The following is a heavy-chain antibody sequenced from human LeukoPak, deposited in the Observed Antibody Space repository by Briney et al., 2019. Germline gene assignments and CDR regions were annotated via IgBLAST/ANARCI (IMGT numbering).Heavy chain of an antibody. J-gene: IGHJ6*03. CDR3: TRGLHFHSYFYMDV. CDR1: GFTFSSYG. Sequence: PGGSLRLSCAASGFTFSSYGMHWVRQAPGKGLEWVAFIRYDGSNKYYADSVKGRFTISRDNSKNTLYLQMNSLRVEDTATYYCTRGLHFHSYFYMDVWGKGTTVTVSS. CDR2: IRYDGSNK. D-gene: IGHD2-15*01. V-gene: IGHV3-30*02.